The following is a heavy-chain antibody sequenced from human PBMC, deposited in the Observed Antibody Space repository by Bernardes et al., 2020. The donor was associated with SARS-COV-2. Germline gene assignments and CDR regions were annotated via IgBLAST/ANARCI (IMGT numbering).Heavy chain of an antibody. CDR1: GFTVSSNY. CDR2: IYSGGST. J-gene: IGHJ3*02. D-gene: IGHD1-26*01. CDR3: ASPNPGATDAFDI. V-gene: IGHV3-53*01. Sequence: GGSLRLSCAASGFTVSSNYMSWVHQAPGKGLEWVSVIYSGGSTYYADSVKGRFTISRDNSKNTLYLQMNSLRAEDTAVYYCASPNPGATDAFDIWGQGTMVIVSS.